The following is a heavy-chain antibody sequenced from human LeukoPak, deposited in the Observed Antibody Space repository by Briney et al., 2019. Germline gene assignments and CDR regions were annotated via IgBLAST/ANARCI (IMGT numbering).Heavy chain of an antibody. CDR2: IYYTGTT. J-gene: IGHJ2*01. CDR3: ARYSRGWSWYFDL. V-gene: IGHV4-59*01. CDR1: GGSISNYY. D-gene: IGHD6-19*01. Sequence: SETLSLTCSVSGGSISNYYWSWIRQPPGKGLEWIGYIYYTGTTHYNPSLNSRVTISLDTSKNQFSLKLSTVTSADTAVYYCARYSRGWSWYFDLWGRGTLVTVSS.